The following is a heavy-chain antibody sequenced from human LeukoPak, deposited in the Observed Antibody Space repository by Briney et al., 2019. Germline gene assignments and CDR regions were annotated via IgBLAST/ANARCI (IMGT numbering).Heavy chain of an antibody. V-gene: IGHV3-23*01. Sequence: PGGSLRLSCVASGFTFRGFAMSWVRQAPGKGLEWVSTISNSGGSTYYADSVKGRFTISRDNSKNTLDLQMNSLRAEDTAVYYCAKDRFGAVADYPDYWGQGTLVTVSS. CDR3: AKDRFGAVADYPDY. D-gene: IGHD6-19*01. CDR2: ISNSGGST. J-gene: IGHJ4*02. CDR1: GFTFRGFA.